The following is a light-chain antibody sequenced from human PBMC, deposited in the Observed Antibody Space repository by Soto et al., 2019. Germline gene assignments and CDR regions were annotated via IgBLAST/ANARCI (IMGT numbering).Light chain of an antibody. V-gene: IGKV3D-20*02. CDR2: GAS. CDR3: QQRSNWPPIT. CDR1: QSVQFNY. Sequence: EIVLTQSPGTLSLSPGERATLSCRASQSVQFNYVAWYQQKPGQAPRLLIYGASSRATGGIADRFSGSGSGTDFTLTISSLEPEDFAVYYCQQRSNWPPITFGQGTRLEIK. J-gene: IGKJ5*01.